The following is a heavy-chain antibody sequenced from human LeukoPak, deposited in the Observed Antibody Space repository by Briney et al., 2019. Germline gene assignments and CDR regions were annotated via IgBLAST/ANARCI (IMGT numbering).Heavy chain of an antibody. CDR2: ISSSSSYI. Sequence: GGSLRLSCAGSGFTFSSYDMNWVRQAPGKGLEWVSSISSSSSYIYYADSVKGRFTISRDNAKNSLYLQMNSLRAEDTAVYYCARDEVGANRAWIQLWFWFDYWGQGTLVTVSS. CDR3: ARDEVGANRAWIQLWFWFDY. V-gene: IGHV3-21*01. CDR1: GFTFSSYD. J-gene: IGHJ4*02. D-gene: IGHD5-18*01.